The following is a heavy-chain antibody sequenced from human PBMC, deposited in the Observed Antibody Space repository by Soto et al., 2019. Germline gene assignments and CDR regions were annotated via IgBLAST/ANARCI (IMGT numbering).Heavy chain of an antibody. CDR2: ISYDGSNK. V-gene: IGHV3-30*03. J-gene: IGHJ5*02. CDR1: GFTFSSYG. Sequence: AGGSLRLSCAASGFTFSSYGMHWVRQAPGKGLEWVAVISYDGSNKYYADSVKGRFTISRDNSKNTLYLQMNSLRAEDTAVYYCARVPAHYYDSSYYWFDPWGQGTLVTVSS. D-gene: IGHD3-22*01. CDR3: ARVPAHYYDSSYYWFDP.